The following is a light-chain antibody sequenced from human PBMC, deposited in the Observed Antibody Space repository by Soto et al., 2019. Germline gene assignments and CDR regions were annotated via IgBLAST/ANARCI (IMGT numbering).Light chain of an antibody. CDR2: DVN. CDR3: CSYAGTYTLV. J-gene: IGLJ2*01. V-gene: IGLV2-11*01. Sequence: QSALTQPRSVSGSLGQSVTISCTGTSSDVGGYNYVSWYQQHPGKAPKLMIFDVNKRPSGVPDRFSGSKSGYTASLVISGLQPEDDADYYCCSYAGTYTLVFGGGTKVTVL. CDR1: SSDVGGYNY.